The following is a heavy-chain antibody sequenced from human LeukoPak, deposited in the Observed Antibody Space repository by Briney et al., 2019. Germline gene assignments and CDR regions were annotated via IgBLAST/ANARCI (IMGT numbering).Heavy chain of an antibody. Sequence: SETLSLTCTVSGGSISSYYWSWIRQPPGKGLEWIGYIYYSGSTNYNPSLKSRVTISVDTSKNQFTLKLSSVTAADTAVYYCERAAGGLGYCSGGSCPYFDYWGQGTLVTVSS. V-gene: IGHV4-59*01. CDR3: ERAAGGLGYCSGGSCPYFDY. CDR2: IYYSGST. J-gene: IGHJ4*02. CDR1: GGSISSYY. D-gene: IGHD2-15*01.